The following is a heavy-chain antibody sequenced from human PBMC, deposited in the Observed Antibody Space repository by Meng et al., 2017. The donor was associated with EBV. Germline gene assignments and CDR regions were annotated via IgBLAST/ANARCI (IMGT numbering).Heavy chain of an antibody. CDR1: GGTIRSDA. CDR2: LIPMSDAP. Sequence: QGQLAQAGAEGKKPGSSVKVSGKTAGGTIRSDAVSWVRQAPGQGLEWMGGLIPMSDAPHYAQKFQGRVTMTADESTNTHYMDLSGLRFEDTAVYYCASESGRGFTPDYWGQGTLVTVSS. D-gene: IGHD3-10*01. V-gene: IGHV1-69*01. CDR3: ASESGRGFTPDY. J-gene: IGHJ4*02.